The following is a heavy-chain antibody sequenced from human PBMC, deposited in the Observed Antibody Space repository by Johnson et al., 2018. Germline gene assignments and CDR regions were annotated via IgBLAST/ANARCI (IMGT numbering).Heavy chain of an antibody. J-gene: IGHJ1*01. CDR3: ATKIGYSSGWGRFQH. CDR1: GFTFSSYG. CDR2: ISYDGSNK. D-gene: IGHD6-19*01. Sequence: QVQLVESGGGLVQPGGSLRLSCEASGFTFSSYGMHWVRQAPGKGLEWVAVISYDGSNKYYADSVRGRFTISRDNAKNALFLQMNSPRDEDTAVYYCATKIGYSSGWGRFQHWGQGTLVTVSS. V-gene: IGHV3-30*03.